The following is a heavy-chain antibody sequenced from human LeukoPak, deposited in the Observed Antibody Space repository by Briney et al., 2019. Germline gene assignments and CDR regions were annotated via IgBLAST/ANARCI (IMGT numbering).Heavy chain of an antibody. CDR2: LYYSGST. CDR1: GGSVSSGSYY. J-gene: IGHJ5*02. V-gene: IGHV4-61*01. D-gene: IGHD2-2*01. Sequence: SETLSLTCTVSGGSVSSGSYYGSWIRQPPGKGLERIGYLYYSGSTNYNPSLKSRVTISVDTSKNQFSLKLSSVTAADTAVYYCARGGDIVVVPAAMNNWFDPWGQGTLVTISS. CDR3: ARGGDIVVVPAAMNNWFDP.